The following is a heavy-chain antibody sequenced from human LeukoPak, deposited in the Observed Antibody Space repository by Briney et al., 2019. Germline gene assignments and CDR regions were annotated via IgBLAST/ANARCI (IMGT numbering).Heavy chain of an antibody. D-gene: IGHD4/OR15-4a*01. Sequence: SETLSLTCTVSGGSFSTYYWSWIRQPPGKGLEWIGYIFYSGSTNYDPPLTSRVTISQYTSKNQFHLKLTSVNAADTAVNSCARDRAGDYSAPLGAFDLWGQGKLVTVSS. V-gene: IGHV4-59*01. J-gene: IGHJ3*01. CDR1: GGSFSTYY. CDR2: IFYSGST. CDR3: ARDRAGDYSAPLGAFDL.